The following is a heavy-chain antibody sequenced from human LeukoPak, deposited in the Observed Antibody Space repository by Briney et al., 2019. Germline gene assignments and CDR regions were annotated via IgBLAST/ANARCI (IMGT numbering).Heavy chain of an antibody. CDR1: GGSFSGYY. CDR2: INHSGST. J-gene: IGHJ6*03. D-gene: IGHD2-15*01. CDR3: ARGRSFRSAAATKYYYYMDA. Sequence: SETLSLTCAVYGGSFSGYYWSWTRQPPGKGLEWIGEINHSGSTNYNPSLKSRVTISVDTSKNQFSLKLSSVTAADTAVYYCARGRSFRSAAATKYYYYMDAWGKGTTVTVSS. V-gene: IGHV4-34*01.